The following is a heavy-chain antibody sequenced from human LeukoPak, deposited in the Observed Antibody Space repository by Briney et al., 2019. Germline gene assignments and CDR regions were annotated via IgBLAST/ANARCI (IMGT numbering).Heavy chain of an antibody. CDR3: ARDTMGFDY. V-gene: IGHV3-23*01. CDR1: GFTFSSYA. J-gene: IGHJ4*02. CDR2: ISAGGGST. D-gene: IGHD1-26*01. Sequence: RGGCLRLSCAASGFTFSSYAMSWVRQAPGKGLEWVAGISAGGGSTYYADSVKGRFTISRDNAKNSLYLQMNSLRAEDTAVYYCARDTMGFDYWGQGTLVTVSP.